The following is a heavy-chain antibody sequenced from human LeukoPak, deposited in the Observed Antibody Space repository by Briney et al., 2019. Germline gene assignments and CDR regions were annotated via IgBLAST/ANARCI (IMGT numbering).Heavy chain of an antibody. CDR1: GGSISSYY. J-gene: IGHJ6*03. CDR3: ARHNAGYNPHRYMDV. V-gene: IGHV4-59*08. D-gene: IGHD5-24*01. CDR2: IYYSGST. Sequence: KPSETLSLTCTVSGGSISSYYWSWIRQPPGKGLEWIGYIYYSGSTNYNPSLKSRVTISVDTSKNQFSLKLSSVTAADTAVYYCARHNAGYNPHRYMDVWGKGTTVTVSS.